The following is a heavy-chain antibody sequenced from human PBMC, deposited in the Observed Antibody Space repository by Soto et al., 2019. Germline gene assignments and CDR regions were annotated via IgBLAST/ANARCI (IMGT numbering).Heavy chain of an antibody. Sequence: SETLSFTCSIYSGSFSGYYWSWIRQPPGKGLEWIGEISQSGNTNYSPSPKSRVSISIDTSKKQFSLNLASVSAADTAVHYCARAPKVSGSSQTRPDFWGQGTLVTVSS. J-gene: IGHJ4*02. CDR1: SGSFSGYY. D-gene: IGHD6-6*01. V-gene: IGHV4-34*01. CDR2: ISQSGNT. CDR3: ARAPKVSGSSQTRPDF.